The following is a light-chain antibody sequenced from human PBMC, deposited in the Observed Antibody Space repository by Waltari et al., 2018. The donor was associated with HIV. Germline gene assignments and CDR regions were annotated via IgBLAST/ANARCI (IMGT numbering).Light chain of an antibody. Sequence: SYELTQAPSVSVSPGQTASIPCSGDKLGDKYVCWYQQKPGQSPVLVIYQDSKRPSGIPERFSGSNSGNTATLTISGTQTMDEADYYCQAWDSSTAFFGGGTKLTVL. V-gene: IGLV3-1*01. CDR1: KLGDKY. CDR3: QAWDSSTAF. J-gene: IGLJ2*01. CDR2: QDS.